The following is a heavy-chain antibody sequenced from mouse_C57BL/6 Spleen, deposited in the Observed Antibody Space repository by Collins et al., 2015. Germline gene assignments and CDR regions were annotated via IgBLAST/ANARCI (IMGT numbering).Heavy chain of an antibody. D-gene: IGHD2-3*01. J-gene: IGHJ4*01. CDR1: GYAFSSSW. CDR2: IYPGDGNT. Sequence: QVQLQQSGPELVKPGASVKISCKASGYAFSSSWMNWVKQRPGKGLEWIGRIYPGDGNTNYNGKFEGKATLTADKSSSTAYMQLSSLTSEDSAVYFCAKIYDGYPYAMDYWGQGTSVTVSS. CDR3: AKIYDGYPYAMDY. V-gene: IGHV1-82*01.